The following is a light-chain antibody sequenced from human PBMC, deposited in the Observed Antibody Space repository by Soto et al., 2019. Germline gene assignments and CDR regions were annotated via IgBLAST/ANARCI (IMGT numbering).Light chain of an antibody. CDR2: WAS. J-gene: IGKJ3*01. CDR1: QSVLYSSNSKNY. V-gene: IGKV4-1*01. CDR3: QQYYSTPPT. Sequence: DIVMTQSPDSLAVSLGERATINCKSSQSVLYSSNSKNYLAWYQQKPGQPPILLISWASTRESGVPDRFSGSGSGTDFTLTISSLQVEDVAVYYCQQYYSTPPTFGPGTKVDIK.